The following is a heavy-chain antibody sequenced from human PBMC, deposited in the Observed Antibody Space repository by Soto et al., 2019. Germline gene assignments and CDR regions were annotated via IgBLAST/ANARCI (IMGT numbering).Heavy chain of an antibody. CDR3: ARGIIRRSGTHIQYYYMDI. Sequence: SETLSLTCAVYGGSFSGYYWSRIRQPPGKGLEWIGEINHSGSTNYNPSLKSRVTISVDTSKNQFSLKLSSVTAADTAVYYCARGIIRRSGTHIQYYYMDIWGKGTTVNVSS. CDR1: GGSFSGYY. CDR2: INHSGST. D-gene: IGHD5-12*01. J-gene: IGHJ6*03. V-gene: IGHV4-34*01.